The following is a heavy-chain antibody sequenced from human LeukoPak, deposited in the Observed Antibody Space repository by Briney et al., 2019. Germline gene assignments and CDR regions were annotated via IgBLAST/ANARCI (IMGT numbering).Heavy chain of an antibody. V-gene: IGHV1-3*03. D-gene: IGHD6-13*01. CDR3: ARGGGGSSSWFYFDY. J-gene: IGHJ4*02. CDR2: INAGNGNT. CDR1: GYTFTSYA. Sequence: ASVKVSCKASGYTFTSYAMHWVRQAPGQRLEWMGWINAGNGNTKYSQEFQGRVTITRDTSASTAYMELSSLRSEDMAVYYRARGGGGSSSWFYFDYWGQGTLVTVSS.